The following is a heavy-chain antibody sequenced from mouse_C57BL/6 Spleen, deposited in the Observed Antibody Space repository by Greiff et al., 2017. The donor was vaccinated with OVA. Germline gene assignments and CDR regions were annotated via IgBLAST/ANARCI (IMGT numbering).Heavy chain of an antibody. V-gene: IGHV1-54*01. D-gene: IGHD1-1*01. CDR2: INPGSGGT. Sequence: QVQLKQSGAELVRPGTSVKVSCKASGYAFTNYLIEWVKQRPGQGLEWIGVINPGSGGTNYNEKFKGKATLTADKSSSTAYMQLSSLTSEDSAVYFCARSGYYGSSGYFDVWGTGTTVTVSS. CDR1: GYAFTNYL. J-gene: IGHJ1*03. CDR3: ARSGYYGSSGYFDV.